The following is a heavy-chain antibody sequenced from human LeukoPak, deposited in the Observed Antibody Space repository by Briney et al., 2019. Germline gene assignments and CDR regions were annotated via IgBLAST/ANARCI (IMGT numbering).Heavy chain of an antibody. V-gene: IGHV3-7*01. J-gene: IGHJ4*02. D-gene: IGHD4-23*01. CDR2: IKQDGSEK. CDR3: ATSDYGGLDY. CDR1: GFTFSSYW. Sequence: GGSLRLSCAVSGFTFSSYWMSWVRQAPGKGLEWVANIKQDGSEKYYVDSVKGRFTISRDNAKNSLYLQMNSLRAEDTAVYYCATSDYGGLDYWGQGTLVTVSS.